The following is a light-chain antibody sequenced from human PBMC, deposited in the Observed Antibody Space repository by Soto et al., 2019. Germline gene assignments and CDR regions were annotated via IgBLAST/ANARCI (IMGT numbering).Light chain of an antibody. J-gene: IGKJ4*01. CDR3: QQYNYYPLT. CDR1: QAINTY. Sequence: DIQMTQSPSSLSASVGDTVTITCRASQAINTYLVWFQQKPGEAPRSLIYSASSLHSGVPSRFSGSGSGTDFTLTINSLQPEAFATYYCQQYNYYPLTFGGGTKVEIK. CDR2: SAS. V-gene: IGKV1-16*01.